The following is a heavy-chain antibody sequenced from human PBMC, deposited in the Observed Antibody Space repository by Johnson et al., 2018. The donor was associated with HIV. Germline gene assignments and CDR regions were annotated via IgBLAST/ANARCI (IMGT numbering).Heavy chain of an antibody. Sequence: VQLVESGGGLEQPGGSLRVSCAASGFTVSNNYMSWVRQAPGKGLEWVSTINWNGGRTGYAAPVKGRFTISRDDSKNTLYLQMNSLKTEDTAVYYCTTDGRYWIVGATRDAFDIWGQGTMVTVSS. J-gene: IGHJ3*02. CDR1: GFTVSNNY. V-gene: IGHV3-15*01. CDR3: TTDGRYWIVGATRDAFDI. D-gene: IGHD1-26*01. CDR2: INWNGGRT.